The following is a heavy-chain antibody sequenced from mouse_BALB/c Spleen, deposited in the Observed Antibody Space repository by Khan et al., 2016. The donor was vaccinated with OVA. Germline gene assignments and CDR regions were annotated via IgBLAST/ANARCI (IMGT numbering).Heavy chain of an antibody. CDR1: GYTFTSYW. J-gene: IGHJ4*01. D-gene: IGHD1-1*01. V-gene: IGHV1S41*01. Sequence: DLVKPGASVKLSCKASGYTFTSYWINWIKQRPGQGLEWIGRIGPGSSNAYYNDMFKDKATLTVDTSSNTAYIQLSSLSSEDSAFYFCARENYYGRSCDAMDYWGQGTSVTVAA. CDR3: ARENYYGRSCDAMDY. CDR2: IGPGSSNA.